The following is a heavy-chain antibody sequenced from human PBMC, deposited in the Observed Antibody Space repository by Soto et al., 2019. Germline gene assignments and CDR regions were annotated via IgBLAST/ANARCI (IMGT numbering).Heavy chain of an antibody. V-gene: IGHV4-30-2*01. D-gene: IGHD3-3*01. J-gene: IGHJ6*02. Sequence: TLSLTCVVSGGSISRCGYSWSWIRHPPGKGLEWVGYIYHSGSTFYNPSLKSRVTISVDRSKNQFSLKLSSVTAADTAVYYCARVGITIFGVVSDYNGMDVWGQGTTVTVSS. CDR1: GGSISRCGYS. CDR3: ARVGITIFGVVSDYNGMDV. CDR2: IYHSGST.